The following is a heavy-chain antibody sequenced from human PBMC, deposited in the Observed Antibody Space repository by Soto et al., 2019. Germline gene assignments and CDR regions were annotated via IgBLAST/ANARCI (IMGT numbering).Heavy chain of an antibody. V-gene: IGHV1-3*01. Sequence: ASLKVSCNASGYTCTSYAMHWVLQAPGQRLEWMGWINAGNGNTKYSQKFQGRVTITRDTSASTAYMELSSLRSEDTAVYYCARGPPGIAVAAAYCDPWGQGTRVTVSS. CDR3: ARGPPGIAVAAAYCDP. J-gene: IGHJ5*02. D-gene: IGHD6-19*01. CDR2: INAGNGNT. CDR1: GYTCTSYA.